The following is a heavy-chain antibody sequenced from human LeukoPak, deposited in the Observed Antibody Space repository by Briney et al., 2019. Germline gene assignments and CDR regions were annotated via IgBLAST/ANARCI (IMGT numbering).Heavy chain of an antibody. CDR2: INWNGGST. CDR1: GFTFDDFA. CDR3: ARVIAAALYSYYYMDV. Sequence: GRSLRLSCAASGFTFDDFAMHWVRQAPGKGLEWVSGINWNGGSTGYADSVKGRFTISRDNAKNSLYLQMNSLRAEDTALYYCARVIAAALYSYYYMDVWGKGTTVTVSS. V-gene: IGHV3-20*04. D-gene: IGHD6-13*01. J-gene: IGHJ6*03.